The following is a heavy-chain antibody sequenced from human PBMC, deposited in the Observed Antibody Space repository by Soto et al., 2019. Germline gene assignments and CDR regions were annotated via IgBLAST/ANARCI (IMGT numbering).Heavy chain of an antibody. J-gene: IGHJ5*02. V-gene: IGHV3-48*02. D-gene: IGHD1-26*01. CDR2: IRSSSSTI. CDR1: GFTFSSYS. CDR3: AREGGNLNLFDP. Sequence: EVQLVESGGGVVQPGGSLRLSCAASGFTFSSYSMNWVRQAPGKGLEWVSYIRSSSSTIYYEDSVKGRFTITRDNAKNSLYLQMNSLRDEDTDVYYCAREGGNLNLFDPWGQGDLVTVSS.